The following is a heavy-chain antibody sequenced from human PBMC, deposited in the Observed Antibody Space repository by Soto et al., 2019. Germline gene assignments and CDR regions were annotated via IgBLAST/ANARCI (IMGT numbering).Heavy chain of an antibody. J-gene: IGHJ4*02. D-gene: IGHD6-13*01. Sequence: EVQVVESGGSLVNPGRSLRLSCTTSGFTFSSYAMSWVRQAPGKGLEWVSAISGSGGSTYYADSVKGRFTISRDNSKNTLYLQMNSLRAEDTAVYYCAKGIHSWSSYFDYWGQGTLVTVSS. CDR3: AKGIHSWSSYFDY. CDR1: GFTFSSYA. CDR2: ISGSGGST. V-gene: IGHV3-23*04.